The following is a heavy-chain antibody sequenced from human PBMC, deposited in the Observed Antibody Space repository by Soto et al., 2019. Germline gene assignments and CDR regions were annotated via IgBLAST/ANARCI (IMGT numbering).Heavy chain of an antibody. CDR1: GFSFSNHA. CDR2: IFSDGGST. Sequence: GSMRLSCSASGFSFSNHAMHWVRQAPGKGLDFVSAIFSDGGSTFYADSVKGRFTISRDNSNKVLYLQMSILRPEDTAIYYCVRYNYGYDYWGQGTQVIVSS. V-gene: IGHV3-64D*08. J-gene: IGHJ4*02. D-gene: IGHD5-18*01. CDR3: VRYNYGYDY.